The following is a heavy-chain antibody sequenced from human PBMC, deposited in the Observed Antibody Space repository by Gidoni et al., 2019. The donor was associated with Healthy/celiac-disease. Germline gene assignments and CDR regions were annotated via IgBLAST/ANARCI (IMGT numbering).Heavy chain of an antibody. J-gene: IGHJ6*02. CDR2: ISGSGGST. Sequence: EVQLLESGGGLVQPGGSLRLSCAASGFPFSRYAMSSVRQAPGKGLEWVSAISGSGGSTYYADSVKGRFTISRDNSKNTLYLQMNSLRAEDTAVYYCAKDAMVRGVILLGGMDVWGQGTTVTVSS. V-gene: IGHV3-23*01. D-gene: IGHD3-10*01. CDR3: AKDAMVRGVILLGGMDV. CDR1: GFPFSRYA.